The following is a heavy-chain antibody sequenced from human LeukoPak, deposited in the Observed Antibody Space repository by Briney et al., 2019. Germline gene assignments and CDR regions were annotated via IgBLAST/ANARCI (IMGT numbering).Heavy chain of an antibody. D-gene: IGHD6-19*01. V-gene: IGHV4-59*01. CDR2: IYYSGST. CDR1: GGSISSYY. CDR3: ARGGYSSGWYVFDY. J-gene: IGHJ4*02. Sequence: ASETLSLTCTVSGGSISSYYWSWIRQPPGKGLEWIGYIYYSGSTNYNPSLKSRVTISVGTSKNQFSLKLSSVTAADTAVYYCARGGYSSGWYVFDYWGQGTLVTVSS.